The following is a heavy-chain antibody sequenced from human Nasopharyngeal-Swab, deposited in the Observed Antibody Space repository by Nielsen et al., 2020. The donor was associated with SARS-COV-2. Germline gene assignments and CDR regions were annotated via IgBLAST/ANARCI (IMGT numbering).Heavy chain of an antibody. Sequence: ASVKVSCKASGYAFTSYYMHWVRQAPGQGLEWMGIINPSGGSTSYAQKFQGRVTMTRDTSTSTVYMELSSLRSEDTAVYYCAREDYDTNFDYWGQGTLVTVSS. D-gene: IGHD4-17*01. CDR3: AREDYDTNFDY. CDR2: INPSGGST. V-gene: IGHV1-46*01. CDR1: GYAFTSYY. J-gene: IGHJ4*02.